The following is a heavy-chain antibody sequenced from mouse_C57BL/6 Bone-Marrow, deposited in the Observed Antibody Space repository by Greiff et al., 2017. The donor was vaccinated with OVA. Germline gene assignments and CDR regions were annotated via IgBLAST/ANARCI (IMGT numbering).Heavy chain of an antibody. CDR2: IYPSDSET. CDR1: GYTFTSYW. V-gene: IGHV1-61*01. J-gene: IGHJ3*01. Sequence: QVQLQQPGAELVRPGSSVKLSCKASGYTFTSYWMDWVKQRPGQGLEWIGNIYPSDSETHYNQKFKDKATLTVDKSSSTAYMQLSSLTSEDSAVYSCARSGGYGNYEFAYWGQGTLVTVSA. CDR3: ARSGGYGNYEFAY. D-gene: IGHD2-1*01.